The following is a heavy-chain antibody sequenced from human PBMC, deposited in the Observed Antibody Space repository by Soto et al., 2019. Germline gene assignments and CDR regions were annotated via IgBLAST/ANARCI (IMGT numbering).Heavy chain of an antibody. CDR3: AKDGTYCGGDCYPIFNFDS. Sequence: VGSLILSWATSGFHFRFYYMHLVRPAPGKGLEWVAIISRDGNNKDYGDSVKGRFTISRDNSKDTLYLQMNSLRAEDTAVYYCAKDGTYCGGDCYPIFNFDSWGQGTLVTVSA. J-gene: IGHJ4*02. V-gene: IGHV3-30*18. CDR1: GFHFRFYY. D-gene: IGHD2-21*02. CDR2: ISRDGNNK.